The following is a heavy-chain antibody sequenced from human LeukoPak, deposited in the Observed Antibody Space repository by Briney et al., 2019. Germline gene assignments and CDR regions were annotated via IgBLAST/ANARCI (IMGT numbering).Heavy chain of an antibody. CDR2: INPNSGGT. Sequence: ASVKVSCKASGYTFTSYGISWVRQAPGQGLEWMGRINPNSGGTNYAQKFQGRVTMTRDTSISTAYMELSRLRSDDTAVYYCARGGTVYYYDSSDYYGMDVWGQGTTVTVSS. J-gene: IGHJ6*02. D-gene: IGHD3-22*01. CDR1: GYTFTSYG. CDR3: ARGGTVYYYDSSDYYGMDV. V-gene: IGHV1-2*06.